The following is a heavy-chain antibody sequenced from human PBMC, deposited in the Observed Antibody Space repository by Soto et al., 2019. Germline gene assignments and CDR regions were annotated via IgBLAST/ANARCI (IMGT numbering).Heavy chain of an antibody. J-gene: IGHJ4*02. V-gene: IGHV3-33*01. CDR3: AREGYSYAQDY. D-gene: IGHD5-18*01. CDR1: GFTFSSYG. Sequence: QVQLVESGGGVVQPGRSLRLSCAASGFTFSSYGMHWVRQAPGKGLEWVAVIWYDGSNKYYADSVKGRFTISRDNSKNTLYLQMNSLRAEDTAVYYCAREGYSYAQDYWGQGTLVTVFS. CDR2: IWYDGSNK.